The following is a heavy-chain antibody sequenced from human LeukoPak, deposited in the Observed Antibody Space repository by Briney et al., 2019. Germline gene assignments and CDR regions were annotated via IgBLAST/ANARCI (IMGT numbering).Heavy chain of an antibody. CDR3: ARRKLEGGYDFWSGYYFFDY. J-gene: IGHJ4*02. Sequence: PSETLSLTCTVSGGSISSSSYYWGWIRQPPGKGLEWIGSIYYSGSTYYNPSLKSRVTISVDTSKNQFSLKLSSVTAADTAVYYCARRKLEGGYDFWSGYYFFDYWGQGTLVTVSS. CDR1: GGSISSSSYY. V-gene: IGHV4-39*01. CDR2: IYYSGST. D-gene: IGHD3-3*01.